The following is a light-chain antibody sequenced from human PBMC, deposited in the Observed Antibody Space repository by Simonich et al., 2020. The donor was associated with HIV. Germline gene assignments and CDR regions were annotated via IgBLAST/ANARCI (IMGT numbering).Light chain of an antibody. V-gene: IGLV5-45*01. CDR3: MIWHSSASV. Sequence: QAVLTQPASLSASPGASASLTCTLRSGINVGTSRIYWYQQKPGSPPQYLLRFNSDSEKQQASGVPSRFSGSKDASANAGILLISGLQSEDEADYYCMIWHSSASVFGGGTKLTVL. CDR2: FNSDSEK. J-gene: IGLJ3*02. CDR1: SGINVGTSR.